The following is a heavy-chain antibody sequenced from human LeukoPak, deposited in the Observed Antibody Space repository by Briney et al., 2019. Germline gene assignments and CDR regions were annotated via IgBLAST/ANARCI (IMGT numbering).Heavy chain of an antibody. CDR1: GFTFSSYA. D-gene: IGHD2-8*02. V-gene: IGHV3-23*01. J-gene: IGHJ4*02. CDR2: ISRNGRST. Sequence: GGSLRLSCAASGFTFSSYAMSWVRQAPGKGLEWVSTISRNGRSTYYGDSVKGRFTISRDNSKNTLSLQMNSLRAEDTAVYYCAKKYYVLLVYALGGSFDYWGRGTLVTVSS. CDR3: AKKYYVLLVYALGGSFDY.